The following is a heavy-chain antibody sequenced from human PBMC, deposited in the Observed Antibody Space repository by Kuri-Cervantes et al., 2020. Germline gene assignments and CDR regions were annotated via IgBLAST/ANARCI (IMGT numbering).Heavy chain of an antibody. J-gene: IGHJ3*02. V-gene: IGHV4-4*07. CDR2: VYTTGNT. CDR1: GGSINSFY. Sequence: SETLSLTCTVSGGSINSFYWSWIRQPAGKGLEWIGRVYTTGNTNYNPSLKSRVTISLDTSKNQFSLKLSSVTAADTAVYYCARQMVLRKTVVVPAVRRAFDIWGQGTMVTDSS. D-gene: IGHD2-2*01. CDR3: ARQMVLRKTVVVPAVRRAFDI.